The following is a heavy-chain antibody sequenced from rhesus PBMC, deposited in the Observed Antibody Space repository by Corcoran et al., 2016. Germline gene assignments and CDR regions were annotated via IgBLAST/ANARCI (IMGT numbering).Heavy chain of an antibody. V-gene: IGHV1-198*02. CDR1: GFTFGSYA. D-gene: IGHD3-9*01. J-gene: IGHJ4*01. CDR3: ARGEDDYGYYYSD. CDR2: IFPLVGIT. Sequence: QVQLVQSGAEVKKPGASVKVSCKASGFTFGSYAINWVRHAPGQGREVMGIIFPLVGITNSAEKFPGRVTITADTSTSTAYMELSSLRSEDTAVYYCARGEDDYGYYYSDWGQGVLVTVSS.